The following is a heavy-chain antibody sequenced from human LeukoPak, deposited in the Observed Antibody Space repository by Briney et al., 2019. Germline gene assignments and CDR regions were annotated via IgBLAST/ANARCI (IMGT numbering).Heavy chain of an antibody. CDR3: AKIHRGYSYGFYYYMDV. D-gene: IGHD5-18*01. V-gene: IGHV3-30*02. CDR1: GFTFSSHG. Sequence: GGTLRLSCVASGFTFSSHGMNWVRQAPGKGLEWVAFIRYDGSNKYYADSVKGRFTISRDNSKNTLYLQMNSLRAEDTAVYYCAKIHRGYSYGFYYYMDVWGKGTTVTVSS. CDR2: IRYDGSNK. J-gene: IGHJ6*03.